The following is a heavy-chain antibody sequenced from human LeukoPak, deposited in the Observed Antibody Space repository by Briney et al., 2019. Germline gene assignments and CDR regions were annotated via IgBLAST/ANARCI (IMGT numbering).Heavy chain of an antibody. D-gene: IGHD1-1*01. J-gene: IGHJ4*02. V-gene: IGHV4-39*01. CDR3: ATWMTAKTGFDY. CDR1: GGSISNNNYY. Sequence: SESLSLTCTVSGGSISNNNYYWCWIREPPGKGLECIGSLYYSGSPYYNPSLKSRVTISVDTSKNQCSLRLSSVTAADTAVYYCATWMTAKTGFDYWGQGTLVTVSS. CDR2: LYYSGSP.